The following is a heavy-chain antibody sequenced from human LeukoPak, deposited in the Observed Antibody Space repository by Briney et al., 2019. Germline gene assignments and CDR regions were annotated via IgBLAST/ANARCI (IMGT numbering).Heavy chain of an antibody. Sequence: VASVKVSCKASGYTFTGYFMHWVRQAPGQGLEWMGWINPNSGDTNYAQKFQGRVTLTRDTSISTAYMELSSLRYDDTAAYYCASRGGSGKYDFDFWGQGTLVTVSS. CDR3: ASRGGSGKYDFDF. D-gene: IGHD3-10*01. V-gene: IGHV1-2*02. J-gene: IGHJ4*02. CDR1: GYTFTGYF. CDR2: INPNSGDT.